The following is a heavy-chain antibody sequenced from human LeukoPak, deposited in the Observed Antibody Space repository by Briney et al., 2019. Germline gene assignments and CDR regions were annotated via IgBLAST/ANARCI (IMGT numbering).Heavy chain of an antibody. CDR3: ARGSQYYDILTGYYMRYYYYYMDV. D-gene: IGHD3-9*01. CDR2: INHSGST. J-gene: IGHJ6*03. Sequence: ETLSLTCAVYGGSFSGYYWSWIRQPPGKGLEWIGEINHSGSTNYNPSLKSRVTISVDTSKNQFSLKLSSVTAADTAVYYCARGSQYYDILTGYYMRYYYYYMDVWGKGTTVTVSS. V-gene: IGHV4-34*01. CDR1: GGSFSGYY.